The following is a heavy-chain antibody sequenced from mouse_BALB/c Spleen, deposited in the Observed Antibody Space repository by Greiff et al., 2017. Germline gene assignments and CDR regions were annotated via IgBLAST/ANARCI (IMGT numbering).Heavy chain of an antibody. CDR1: GYTFTSYY. CDR3: ARWAYGNYYAMDY. D-gene: IGHD2-10*02. J-gene: IGHJ4*01. CDR2: IYPGNVNT. Sequence: QVQLQQSGPELVKPGASVRISCKASGYTFTSYYIHWVKQRPGQGLEWIGWIYPGNVNTKYNEKFKGKATLTADKSSSTAYMQLSSLTSEDSAVYFCARWAYGNYYAMDYWGQGTSVTVSS. V-gene: IGHV1S56*01.